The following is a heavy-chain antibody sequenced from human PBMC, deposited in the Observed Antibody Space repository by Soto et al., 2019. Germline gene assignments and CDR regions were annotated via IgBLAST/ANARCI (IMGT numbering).Heavy chain of an antibody. CDR3: ATGLFCSTFEFDY. CDR2: ISYDGNKK. Sequence: GGSLRLSCAASGITLSNCDIHWVRQAPGKGLEWVAGISYDGNKKFYTGSVKGRFTVSRDNAENTVSLQMNSLGAEDTAVYYCATGLFCSTFEFDYWGQGTLVTVSS. D-gene: IGHD3-3*01. V-gene: IGHV3-30*03. J-gene: IGHJ4*02. CDR1: GITLSNCD.